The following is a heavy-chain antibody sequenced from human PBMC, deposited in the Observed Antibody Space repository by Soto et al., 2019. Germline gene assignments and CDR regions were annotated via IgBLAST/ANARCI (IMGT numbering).Heavy chain of an antibody. V-gene: IGHV3-7*05. CDR2: IKEDGSEK. CDR3: GRGNRGFAF. CDR1: GFTLSSYW. J-gene: IGHJ4*02. Sequence: HPGGSLRLSCAASGFTLSSYWMTWVRPAPGKGLQWVAKIKEDGSEKYYLDSVKGRFTISRDNAKNSLYLQMDSLRPEDTALYYCGRGNRGFAFWGQGTLVTVSS. D-gene: IGHD3-10*01.